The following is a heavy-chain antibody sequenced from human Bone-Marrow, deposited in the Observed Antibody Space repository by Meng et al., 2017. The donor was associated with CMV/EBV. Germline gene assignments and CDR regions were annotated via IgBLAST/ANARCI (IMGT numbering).Heavy chain of an antibody. CDR2: ISTSNGNT. J-gene: IGHJ6*02. CDR1: GYTFSSYG. CDR3: ARDMYGSGSYYYGMDV. V-gene: IGHV1-18*01. D-gene: IGHD3-10*01. Sequence: ASVKVSCKASGYTFSSYGFSWVRQAPGQGLEWMGWISTSNGNTIYAQKIQDRVTMTRETSTSTVYMELRSLRSDDTAVYYCARDMYGSGSYYYGMDVCGQGTTVTVSS.